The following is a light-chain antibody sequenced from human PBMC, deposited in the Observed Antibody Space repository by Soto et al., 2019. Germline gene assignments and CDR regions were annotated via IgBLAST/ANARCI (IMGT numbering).Light chain of an antibody. J-gene: IGKJ1*01. CDR2: KAS. CDR1: QTISSW. V-gene: IGKV1-5*03. CDR3: QNHNRYSGG. Sequence: DIQMTQSPSTLSGSVGDRVTITCRASQTISSWLAWYQQKPGKAPKLLIYKASTLKSGVPSRFRGSGSGTGIPLNLNSPQPYYFANYYFQNHNRYSGGFGQGTQGELK.